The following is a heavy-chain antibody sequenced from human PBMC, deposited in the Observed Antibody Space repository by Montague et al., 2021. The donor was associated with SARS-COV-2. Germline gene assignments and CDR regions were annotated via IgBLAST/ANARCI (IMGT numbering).Heavy chain of an antibody. D-gene: IGHD2-15*01. Sequence: SLRLSCAVSGYTLYGNWMSWVRQAPGKGLEWVANIKLDGSEKYYVDSVKGRFTISGDNANNSLFLQMDNLRADDTAVYYCVRDRRGGMGSDYWGQGTLVTVSS. V-gene: IGHV3-7*03. CDR3: VRDRRGGMGSDY. CDR1: GYTLYGNW. CDR2: IKLDGSEK. J-gene: IGHJ4*02.